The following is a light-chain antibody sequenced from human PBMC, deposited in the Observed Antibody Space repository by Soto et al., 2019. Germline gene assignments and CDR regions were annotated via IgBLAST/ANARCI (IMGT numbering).Light chain of an antibody. V-gene: IGKV3-20*01. CDR1: QSVSNSY. Sequence: EIVLTQSPGTLSLFPGERATLSCRASQSVSNSYLVWYQQKPGQAPRLLIYGASSRATGIPDRFSGSGSGTDFTLTISRLEPEDCAVYYCQQYGTSPWTFGQGTKVDIK. J-gene: IGKJ1*01. CDR2: GAS. CDR3: QQYGTSPWT.